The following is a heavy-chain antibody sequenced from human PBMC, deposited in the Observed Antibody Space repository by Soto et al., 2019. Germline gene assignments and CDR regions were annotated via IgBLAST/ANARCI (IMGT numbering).Heavy chain of an antibody. CDR3: ARSAYYYDSSGSLLY. J-gene: IGHJ4*02. V-gene: IGHV1-18*01. CDR1: GYTFTSYG. Sequence: QVQLVQSGAEVKKPGASVKVSRKASGYTFTSYGISWVRQAPGQGLEWMGWISAYNGNTNYAQKLQGRVTMTTDTSTSTAYMELRSLRSDDTAVYYCARSAYYYDSSGSLLYWGQGTLVTVSS. CDR2: ISAYNGNT. D-gene: IGHD3-22*01.